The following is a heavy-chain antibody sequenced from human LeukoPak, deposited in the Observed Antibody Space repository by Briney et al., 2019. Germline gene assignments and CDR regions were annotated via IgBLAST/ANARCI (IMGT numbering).Heavy chain of an antibody. CDR2: IKNDGTMT. CDR1: GFTFSSYW. Sequence: QSGGSLRLSCAASGFTFSSYWMHWVRQAPGKGLVWVSRIKNDGTMTNYADSVKGRFTISRDNAKNTLYLQMNSLRAGDTAVYYCAVIKYYYGSGSPFDYWGQGTLVTVSS. CDR3: AVIKYYYGSGSPFDY. J-gene: IGHJ4*02. D-gene: IGHD3-10*01. V-gene: IGHV3-74*01.